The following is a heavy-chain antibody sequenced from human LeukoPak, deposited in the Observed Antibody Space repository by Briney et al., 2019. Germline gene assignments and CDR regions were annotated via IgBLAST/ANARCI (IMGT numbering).Heavy chain of an antibody. CDR3: ARGLIYCSSTSCYRYWFDP. V-gene: IGHV1-8*03. Sequence: ASVKVSCKASGYTFTSYDINWVRQATGQGLEWMGWMNPNSGNTGYAQKFQGRVTFTRNTSISTAYMELSSLRSEDTAVYYCARGLIYCSSTSCYRYWFDPWGQGTLVTVSS. CDR1: GYTFTSYD. D-gene: IGHD2-2*01. CDR2: MNPNSGNT. J-gene: IGHJ5*02.